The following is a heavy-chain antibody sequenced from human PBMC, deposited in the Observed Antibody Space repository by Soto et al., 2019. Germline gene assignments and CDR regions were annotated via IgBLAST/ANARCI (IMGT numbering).Heavy chain of an antibody. CDR3: ERGGGGYSRDGFDI. CDR2: SSYIVTT. Sequence: SETLSLTCTVSGGSINNYYWSWIRQSPGKGLEWIGYSSYIVTTNYNPSLKSRVTISVDQSKNKFSLRLSSVTAADTAVYYCERGGGGYSRDGFDIWGQGTMVTVSS. V-gene: IGHV4-59*01. CDR1: GGSINNYY. J-gene: IGHJ3*02. D-gene: IGHD4-4*01.